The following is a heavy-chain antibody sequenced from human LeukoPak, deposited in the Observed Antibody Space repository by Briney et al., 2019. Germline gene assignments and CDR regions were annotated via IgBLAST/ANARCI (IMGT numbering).Heavy chain of an antibody. Sequence: SETLSLTCTVSGGSISSYYWSWIRQPPGKGLEWIGYIYYSGSTNYNPSLKSRVTISVDTSKNQFSRKLSSVTAADTAVYYCARGPRYYYDSSGYSFDYWGQGTLVTVSS. CDR1: GGSISSYY. CDR2: IYYSGST. D-gene: IGHD3-22*01. J-gene: IGHJ4*02. CDR3: ARGPRYYYDSSGYSFDY. V-gene: IGHV4-59*01.